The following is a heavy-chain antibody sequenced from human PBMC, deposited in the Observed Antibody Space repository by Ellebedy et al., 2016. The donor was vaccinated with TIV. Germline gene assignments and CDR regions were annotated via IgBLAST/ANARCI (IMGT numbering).Heavy chain of an antibody. D-gene: IGHD6-13*01. Sequence: PGGSLRLSCAASGFTFSSYWMHWVRQAPGKGLVWVSRINSDGSSTSYADSVKGRFTISRDNAKNTLYLQMNSLRAEDTAVYYCARVIIAAAGRSFDYWGQGTLVTVSS. J-gene: IGHJ4*02. CDR2: INSDGSST. CDR3: ARVIIAAAGRSFDY. V-gene: IGHV3-74*01. CDR1: GFTFSSYW.